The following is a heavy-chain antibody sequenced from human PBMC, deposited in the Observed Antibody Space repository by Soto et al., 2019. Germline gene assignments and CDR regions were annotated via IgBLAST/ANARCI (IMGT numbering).Heavy chain of an antibody. D-gene: IGHD1-20*01. J-gene: IGHJ6*02. CDR1: GGSLNSSSHY. CDR3: ARDPGLSYIWNGRYYYCGMDV. CDR2: IHYFGST. Sequence: LTCTVSGGSLNSSSHYWSWIRQPPGKGLELIGYIHYFGSTKYNPSLESRVVISVDTSKNQFSLKLSSVTAADTAVYYCARDPGLSYIWNGRYYYCGMDVPGQGTSVTVSS. V-gene: IGHV4-61*01.